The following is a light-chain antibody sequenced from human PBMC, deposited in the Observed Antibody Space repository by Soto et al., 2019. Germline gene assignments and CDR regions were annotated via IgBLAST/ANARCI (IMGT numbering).Light chain of an antibody. CDR1: QGIRND. CDR3: LQHSTYPLT. V-gene: IGKV1-17*01. J-gene: IGKJ1*01. CDR2: AAS. Sequence: DIQMTQFPSSLSASVGDRVTITCRASQGIRNDLGWYQQKPGKAPKRLIYAASSLQSGVPSRFSDSGSGTEFALAISSLQPEDSATFYCLQHSTYPLTFGQGTKVQIK.